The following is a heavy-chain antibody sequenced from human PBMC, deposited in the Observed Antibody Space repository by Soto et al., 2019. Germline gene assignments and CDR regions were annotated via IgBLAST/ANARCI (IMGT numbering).Heavy chain of an antibody. CDR1: GFTFSDYY. CDR2: ISSSGSTI. V-gene: IGHV3-11*01. J-gene: IGHJ4*02. D-gene: IGHD6-6*01. Sequence: GGSLRLSCAASGFTFSDYYMSWIRQAPGRGLEWVSYISSSGSTIYYADSVKGRFTISRDNAKNSLYLQMNSLRAEDTAVYYCARDRPWPPSFDYWGQGTLVTVSS. CDR3: ARDRPWPPSFDY.